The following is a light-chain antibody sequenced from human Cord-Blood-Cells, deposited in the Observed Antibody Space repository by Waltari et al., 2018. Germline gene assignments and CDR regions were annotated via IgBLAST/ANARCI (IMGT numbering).Light chain of an antibody. Sequence: DIQMHQAPSSLSASVGDTVTITCRASQSISSYINRYQQKPGKTPKLLIYAASNLQSGVPSRFSGSGSRTDYTLTISSLQPEDFSTYYCQKSYSTPLTLSGGTKVTIK. CDR1: QSISSY. CDR2: AAS. CDR3: QKSYSTPLT. V-gene: IGKV1-39*01. J-gene: IGKJ4*01.